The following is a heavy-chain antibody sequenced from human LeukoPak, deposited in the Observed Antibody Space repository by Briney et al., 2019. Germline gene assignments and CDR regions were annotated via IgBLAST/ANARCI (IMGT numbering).Heavy chain of an antibody. V-gene: IGHV3-33*01. CDR3: ARGSGSSGWYYFDY. D-gene: IGHD6-19*01. Sequence: PGGSLRLSCAASGFTFSNYGMHWVRQAPGKGLEWVAVIWYDGSNEYYADSVKGRFTNSRDNSRNTLYLQINSLRAEDTAVYYCARGSGSSGWYYFDYWGQGTLVTVSS. J-gene: IGHJ4*02. CDR2: IWYDGSNE. CDR1: GFTFSNYG.